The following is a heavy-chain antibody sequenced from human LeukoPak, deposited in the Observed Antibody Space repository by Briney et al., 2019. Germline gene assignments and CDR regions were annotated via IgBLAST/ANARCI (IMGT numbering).Heavy chain of an antibody. V-gene: IGHV3-30*18. CDR3: AKDLGYYSSYYYGMDV. CDR2: ISYDGRSK. D-gene: IGHD4-11*01. Sequence: GGSLRLSCAASGFTFSSSGMHWVRQAPGKGLEWVAVISYDGRSKYYGDSVKGRFTISRDNSKNTLYLQMNSLRAEDSAVYNCAKDLGYYSSYYYGMDVWGQGTTVTVSS. CDR1: GFTFSSSG. J-gene: IGHJ6*02.